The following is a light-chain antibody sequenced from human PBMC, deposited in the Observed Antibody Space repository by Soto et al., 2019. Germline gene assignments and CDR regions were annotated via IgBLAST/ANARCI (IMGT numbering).Light chain of an antibody. V-gene: IGKV3-11*01. J-gene: IGKJ5*01. CDR2: DAS. CDR3: QQRSKWPIT. Sequence: EIVLTQSPATLSFSPGERATLSCRTSQSISTYLAWYQQKPGQAPRLFIYDASSRATGIPSRFSGSGSGTDFTLTISSLEPEDFAVYYCQQRSKWPITFGQGTRLEIK. CDR1: QSISTY.